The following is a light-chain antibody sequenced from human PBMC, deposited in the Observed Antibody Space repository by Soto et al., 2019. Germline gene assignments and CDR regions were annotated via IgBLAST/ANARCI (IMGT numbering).Light chain of an antibody. J-gene: IGKJ4*01. CDR3: QQYGSSPLT. CDR1: QTVSSNY. CDR2: SAF. V-gene: IGKV3-20*01. Sequence: IVLTQSPGTLSLSPGERATLSCRASQTVSSNYLAWYQQRPGQAPRLLIYSAFNRATGIPDRFSGSGSGTDFTLTISRLEPEDFAVYYCQQYGSSPLTFGGGTKVDIK.